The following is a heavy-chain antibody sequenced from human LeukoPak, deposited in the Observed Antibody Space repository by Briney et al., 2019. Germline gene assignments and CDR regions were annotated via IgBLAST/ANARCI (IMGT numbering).Heavy chain of an antibody. V-gene: IGHV4-39*01. CDR1: GGSINSRSYY. J-gene: IGHJ6*03. CDR2: VYYGGTT. Sequence: SETLSLTCTVSGGSINSRSYYWGWIRQPPGKGLEWIGSVYYGGTTYYNPSLKSRVTISEDTSKNQFSLKLSSVTAADTAVYYCARRATTVTTGYYYYYMDVWGKGTTVTDSS. D-gene: IGHD4-17*01. CDR3: ARRATTVTTGYYYYYMDV.